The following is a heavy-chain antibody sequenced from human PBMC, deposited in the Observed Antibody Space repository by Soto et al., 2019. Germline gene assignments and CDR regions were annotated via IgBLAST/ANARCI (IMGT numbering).Heavy chain of an antibody. J-gene: IGHJ5*02. V-gene: IGHV4-4*02. CDR2: IYHSGST. CDR3: ARGVGSGSYYNQSNWFDP. CDR1: GDPSWSTNW. D-gene: IGHD3-10*01. Sequence: PSETLSLTCAVSGDPSWSTNWWSWVRQPPGKGLEWIGEIYHSGSTNYNPSLKSRVTMTTDTSTSTAYMELRSLRSDDTAVYYCARGVGSGSYYNQSNWFDPWGQGTLVTVSS.